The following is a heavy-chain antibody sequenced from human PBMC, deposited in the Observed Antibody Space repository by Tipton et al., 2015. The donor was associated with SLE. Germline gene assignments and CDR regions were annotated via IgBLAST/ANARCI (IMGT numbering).Heavy chain of an antibody. CDR3: AGGDLRYGDYDFYY. J-gene: IGHJ4*02. CDR2: VYYSGNT. V-gene: IGHV4-59*01. Sequence: LRLSCTVSDDSISPYYWSWIRQPPGKGLEWIGYVYYSGNTNYNPSLKSRVTISGDTSKNQFSLRLSSVTAADTAVYFCAGGDLRYGDYDFYYWGQGSLVTVST. D-gene: IGHD4-17*01. CDR1: DDSISPYY.